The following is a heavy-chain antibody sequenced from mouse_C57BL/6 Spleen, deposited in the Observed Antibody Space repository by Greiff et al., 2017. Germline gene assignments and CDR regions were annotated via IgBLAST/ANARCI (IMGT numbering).Heavy chain of an antibody. V-gene: IGHV5-4*01. J-gene: IGHJ3*01. Sequence: EVQGVESGGGLVKPGGSLKLSCAASGFTFSSYAMSWVRQTPEKRLEWVATISDGGSYTYYPDNVKGRFTISRDNAKNNLYLQMSHLKSEDTAMYYCARDSSGLAYWGQGTLVTVSA. CDR3: ARDSSGLAY. CDR1: GFTFSSYA. D-gene: IGHD3-2*02. CDR2: ISDGGSYT.